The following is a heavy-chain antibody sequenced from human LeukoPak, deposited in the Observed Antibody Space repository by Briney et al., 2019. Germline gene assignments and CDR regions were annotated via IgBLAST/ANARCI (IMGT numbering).Heavy chain of an antibody. Sequence: PSETLSLTCTVSGGSISDNYWSWIRQPPGKGLEWIGYIYYSGSTNYNPSLKSRVTISVDTSKKQFSLKLSSETAADTAVYYCARGRIPENYWGQGTLVTVSS. CDR3: ARGRIPENY. CDR1: GGSISDNY. J-gene: IGHJ4*02. D-gene: IGHD2/OR15-2a*01. V-gene: IGHV4-59*01. CDR2: IYYSGST.